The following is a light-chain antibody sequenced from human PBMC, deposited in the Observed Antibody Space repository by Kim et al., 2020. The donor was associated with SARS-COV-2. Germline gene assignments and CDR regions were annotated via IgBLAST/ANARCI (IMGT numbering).Light chain of an antibody. J-gene: IGKJ2*01. CDR3: QVYDDIPYT. CDR2: AAS. Sequence: DIQMTQSPSSLSASVGDRVTITCRASRDINYDLAWYEQKPGKPPNLLIYAASTLQSGVPSRFSGSGSGTDFTLTINNLQPEDVATYYCQVYDDIPYTFCQGTKLEI. CDR1: RDINYD. V-gene: IGKV1-27*01.